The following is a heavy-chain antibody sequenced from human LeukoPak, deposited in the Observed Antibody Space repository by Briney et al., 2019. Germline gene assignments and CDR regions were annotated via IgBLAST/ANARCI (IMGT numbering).Heavy chain of an antibody. J-gene: IGHJ4*02. Sequence: ASVNVSCKASGYTFTGYYMHWVRQAPGQGLEWMGWINPNSGGTNYAQKFQGRVTMTRDTSISTAYMELSRLRSDDTAVYYCARDLYTAMVSRFDYWGQGTLVTVSS. V-gene: IGHV1-2*02. CDR1: GYTFTGYY. D-gene: IGHD5-18*01. CDR2: INPNSGGT. CDR3: ARDLYTAMVSRFDY.